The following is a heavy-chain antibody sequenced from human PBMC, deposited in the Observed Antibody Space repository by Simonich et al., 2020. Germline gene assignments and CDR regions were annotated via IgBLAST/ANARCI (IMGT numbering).Heavy chain of an antibody. CDR2: IKKDGMEK. Sequence: EVQLVESGGGLVQPGGSLRLSCAASGFTFSSYWMSWDRQAPGEWLEWVANIKKDGMEKYYVDSVKGRFTISRDNAKNSLYLQMNSRRAEDTAVYYCACLGTGDAFDIWGQGTMVTVSS. CDR1: GFTFSSYW. J-gene: IGHJ3*02. CDR3: ACLGTGDAFDI. D-gene: IGHD3-9*01. V-gene: IGHV3-7*01.